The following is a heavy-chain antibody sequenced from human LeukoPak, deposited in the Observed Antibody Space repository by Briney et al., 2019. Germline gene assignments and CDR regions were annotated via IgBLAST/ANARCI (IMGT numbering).Heavy chain of an antibody. J-gene: IGHJ5*02. CDR2: FDPEDGET. Sequence: ASVKVSCKVSGYTLTELSMHWVRQAPGKGREWMGGFDPEDGETIYAQKFQGRVTMTEDTSTDTAYMELSSLRSEDTAVYYCATKTYSSSWCSVLDWFGPWGQGTLVTVSS. CDR3: ATKTYSSSWCSVLDWFGP. V-gene: IGHV1-24*01. CDR1: GYTLTELS. D-gene: IGHD6-13*01.